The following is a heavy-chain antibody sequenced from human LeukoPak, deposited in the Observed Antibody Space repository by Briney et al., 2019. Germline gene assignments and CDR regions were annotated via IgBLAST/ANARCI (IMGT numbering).Heavy chain of an antibody. D-gene: IGHD4-17*01. CDR2: INRDGRST. J-gene: IGHJ4*02. CDR1: GFTFSNYW. V-gene: IGHV3-74*01. CDR3: ALRLRDGDFYFDY. Sequence: PGGSLRLSCAASGFTFSNYWMHWVREAPGKGLVWVSRINRDGRSTNYADSVKGRFTISRDNAKNTVFLQMNSLRAEDTAVYYCALRLRDGDFYFDYWGQGTLVTVSS.